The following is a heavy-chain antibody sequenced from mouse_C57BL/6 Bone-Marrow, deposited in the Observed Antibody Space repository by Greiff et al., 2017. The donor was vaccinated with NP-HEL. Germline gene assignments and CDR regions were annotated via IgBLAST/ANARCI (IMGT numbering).Heavy chain of an antibody. CDR2: ISYDGSN. CDR3: ARFDSAWFAY. J-gene: IGHJ3*01. CDR1: GYSITSGYY. Sequence: EVKLMESGPGLVKPSQSLSLTCSVTGYSITSGYYWNWIRQFPGNKLEWMGYISYDGSNNYNPTLKNRISITRDTSNNQFFLKLNSVTTEDTATYYCARFDSAWFAYWGQGTLVTVSA. D-gene: IGHD2-4*01. V-gene: IGHV3-6*01.